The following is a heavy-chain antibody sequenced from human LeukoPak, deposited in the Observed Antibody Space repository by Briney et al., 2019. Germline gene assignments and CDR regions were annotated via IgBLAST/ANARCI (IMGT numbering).Heavy chain of an antibody. CDR3: AELGITMIGGV. V-gene: IGHV3-48*03. D-gene: IGHD3-10*02. CDR1: GFTFSSYE. CDR2: ISSSGSTI. Sequence: PGGSLRLSCAASGFTFSSYEMNWVRQAPGKGLEWVSYISSSGSTIYYADSVKGRFTISRDNAKNSLYLQTNSLRAEGTAVYYCAELGITMIGGVWGKGTTVTISS. J-gene: IGHJ6*04.